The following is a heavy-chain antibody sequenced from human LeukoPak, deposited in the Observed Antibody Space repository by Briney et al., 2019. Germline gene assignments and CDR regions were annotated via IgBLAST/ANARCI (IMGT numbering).Heavy chain of an antibody. CDR2: LSPEGSDK. CDR3: ARDAYTSASDS. V-gene: IGHV3-7*01. CDR1: GFSFRTYG. D-gene: IGHD3-16*01. J-gene: IGHJ5*01. Sequence: GGSLRLSCAASGFSFRTYGMTWVRQAPGKGLEWVANLSPEGSDKFYVDSVKGRFTIFRDNAKSSVYLQMSSLRVEDTAVYYCARDAYTSASDSWGQGTLVSVSS.